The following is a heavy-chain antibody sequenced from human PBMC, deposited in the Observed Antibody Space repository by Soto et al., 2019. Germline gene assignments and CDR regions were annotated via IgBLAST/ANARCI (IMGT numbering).Heavy chain of an antibody. V-gene: IGHV5-51*01. CDR1: GYSFTSYW. Sequence: GESLKISCKGSGYSFTSYWIGWVRQMPGKGPEWMGIIYPGDSDTRYSPSFQGQVTISADKSISTAYLQWSSLKASDTAMYYCARTYYYDSSGYYAFDIWGQGTMVTVSS. J-gene: IGHJ3*02. CDR3: ARTYYYDSSGYYAFDI. CDR2: IYPGDSDT. D-gene: IGHD3-22*01.